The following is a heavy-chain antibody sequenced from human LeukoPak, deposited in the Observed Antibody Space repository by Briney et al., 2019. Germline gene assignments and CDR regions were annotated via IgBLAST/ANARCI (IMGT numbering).Heavy chain of an antibody. CDR2: ISGSGGST. D-gene: IGHD3-22*01. CDR3: AKDTYDSSGYCHFDY. CDR1: GFTFSSYA. Sequence: GGSLRLSCAASGFTFSSYAMSWVRQAPGKGLEWVSAISGSGGSTYYADSVKGRFTISRDNSKNTLYLQMNSLRAEDTAVYYRAKDTYDSSGYCHFDYWGQGTLVTVSS. J-gene: IGHJ4*02. V-gene: IGHV3-23*01.